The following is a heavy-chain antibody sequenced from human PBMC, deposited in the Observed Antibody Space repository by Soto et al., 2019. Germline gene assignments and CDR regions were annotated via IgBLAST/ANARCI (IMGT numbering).Heavy chain of an antibody. CDR2: IYYSGST. CDR3: ARVVPYYYDSSGYYFDY. D-gene: IGHD3-22*01. CDR1: GGSISSYY. Sequence: PSETLSLTCTVPGGSISSYYWSWIRQPPGKGLEWIGYIYYSGSTNYNPSLKSRVTISVDTPRNQFSLKLSSVTAADTAVYYCARVVPYYYDSSGYYFDYWGQGTLVTVSS. V-gene: IGHV4-59*01. J-gene: IGHJ4*02.